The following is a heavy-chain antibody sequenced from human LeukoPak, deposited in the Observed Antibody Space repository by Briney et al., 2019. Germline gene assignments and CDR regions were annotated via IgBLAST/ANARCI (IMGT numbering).Heavy chain of an antibody. Sequence: GGSLRLSCAASGFTFSSYGMHWVRQAPGKGLEWVAFIRYDGSNKYYADSVKGRFTISRDNSKNTLYLQMNSLRAEDTAVYYCARVLGSGSYYNPPGYWGHGTLVTVSS. CDR1: GFTFSSYG. CDR2: IRYDGSNK. CDR3: ARVLGSGSYYNPPGY. V-gene: IGHV3-30*02. J-gene: IGHJ4*01. D-gene: IGHD3-10*01.